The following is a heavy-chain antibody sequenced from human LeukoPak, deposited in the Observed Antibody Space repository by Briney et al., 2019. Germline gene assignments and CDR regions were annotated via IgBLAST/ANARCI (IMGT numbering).Heavy chain of an antibody. CDR2: INPSGGST. CDR1: GYTFTSYY. V-gene: IGHV1-46*01. J-gene: IGHJ1*01. Sequence: EASVKVSCKASGYTFTSYYMHWVRQAPGQGREWMGIINPSGGSTSYAQKFQGRVTMTRDMSTSTVYMELSSLRSEDTAVYYCARPPQYYDSSGYYPEYFQHWGQGTLVTVSS. CDR3: ARPPQYYDSSGYYPEYFQH. D-gene: IGHD3-22*01.